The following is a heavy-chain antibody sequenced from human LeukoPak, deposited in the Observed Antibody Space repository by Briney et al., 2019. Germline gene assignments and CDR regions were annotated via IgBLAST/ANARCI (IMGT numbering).Heavy chain of an antibody. CDR1: GGSISSYY. J-gene: IGHJ5*02. CDR2: IYYSGNT. Sequence: SETLSLTCTVSGGSISSYYWSWIRQPPGKGLEWIGYIYYSGNTNYNPSLKSRVTISVDTSKNQFSLKLSSVTAADTAVYYCARGSYGSGSYLGLNWFDPWGQGTLVTVSS. CDR3: ARGSYGSGSYLGLNWFDP. V-gene: IGHV4-59*01. D-gene: IGHD3-10*01.